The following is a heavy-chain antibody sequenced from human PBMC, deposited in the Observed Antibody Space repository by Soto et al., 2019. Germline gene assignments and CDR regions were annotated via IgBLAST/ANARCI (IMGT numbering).Heavy chain of an antibody. V-gene: IGHV3-30-3*01. J-gene: IGHJ4*02. CDR2: ISYDGSNK. CDR1: GFTFSSYA. CDR3: ARGDLQVAARSSSWYAADY. Sequence: GGSLRLSCAASGFTFSSYAMHWVRQAPGKGLECVAVISYDGSNKYYADSVKGRFTISRDNSKNTLYLQMNSLRAEDTAVYYCARGDLQVAARSSSWYAADYWGQGTLVTVSS. D-gene: IGHD6-13*01.